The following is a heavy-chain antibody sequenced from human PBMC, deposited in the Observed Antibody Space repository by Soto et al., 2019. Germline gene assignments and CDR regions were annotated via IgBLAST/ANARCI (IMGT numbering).Heavy chain of an antibody. CDR2: IYYSGST. Sequence: SETLSLTCTVSGGSISSYYWSWIRQPPGKGLEWIGYIYYSGSTNYNPSLKSRVTISVDKSKNQFSLKLSSVTAADTAVYYCARAAATSVIAVAGIYYFDYWGQGTLVTVSS. CDR3: ARAAATSVIAVAGIYYFDY. CDR1: GGSISSYY. J-gene: IGHJ4*02. D-gene: IGHD6-19*01. V-gene: IGHV4-59*12.